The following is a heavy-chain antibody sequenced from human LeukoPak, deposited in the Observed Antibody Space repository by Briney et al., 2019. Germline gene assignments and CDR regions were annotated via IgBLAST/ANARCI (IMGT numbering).Heavy chain of an antibody. CDR2: ISGSGGST. J-gene: IGHJ4*02. Sequence: GGTLRLSCAASGFTFSSYGMSWVRQAPGKGLEWVSAISGSGGSTYYADSVKGRFTISRDSSKNTLYLQMNSLRAADTAVYYCARGSGYSYSFTGRERTKSRLDYWGQGTLVTVS. V-gene: IGHV3-23*01. D-gene: IGHD5-18*01. CDR3: ARGSGYSYSFTGRERTKSRLDY. CDR1: GFTFSSYG.